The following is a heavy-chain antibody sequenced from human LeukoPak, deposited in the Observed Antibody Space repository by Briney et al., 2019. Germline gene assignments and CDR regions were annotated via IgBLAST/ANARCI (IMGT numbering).Heavy chain of an antibody. CDR3: ARGRYYYDSSGPLFDY. V-gene: IGHV3-21*01. Sequence: GGSLRLSCAASGFTFSSYWMSWVRQAPGKGLEWVSSISSSSSYIYYADSVKGRFTISRDNAKNSLYLQMNSLRAEDTAVYYCARGRYYYDSSGPLFDYWGQGTLVTVSS. D-gene: IGHD3-22*01. CDR1: GFTFSSYW. CDR2: ISSSSSYI. J-gene: IGHJ4*02.